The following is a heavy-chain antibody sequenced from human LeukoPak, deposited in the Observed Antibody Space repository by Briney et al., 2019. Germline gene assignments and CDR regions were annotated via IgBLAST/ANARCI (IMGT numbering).Heavy chain of an antibody. CDR2: IIPIFGTA. V-gene: IGHV1-69*05. Sequence: SVKVSCKASGGTFSSYAISWVPQAPGQGREWMGGIIPIFGTANYAQKFQGRVTITTDESTSTAYMEVSSLRSEDTAVYYCARAGGYYQGGFDYWGQGTLVTVSS. J-gene: IGHJ4*02. D-gene: IGHD3-22*01. CDR1: GGTFSSYA. CDR3: ARAGGYYQGGFDY.